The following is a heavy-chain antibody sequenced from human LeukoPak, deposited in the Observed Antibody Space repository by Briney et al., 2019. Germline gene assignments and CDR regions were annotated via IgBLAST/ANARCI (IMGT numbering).Heavy chain of an antibody. CDR3: ARSYYGSGSYFELPSNWFNP. D-gene: IGHD3-10*01. Sequence: ASVKVSCKASGYTFTGYYMHWVRQAPGQGLEWMGWINPSSGGTNYAQKFQGRVTMTRDTSISTAYMELSRLRSDDTAVYYCARSYYGSGSYFELPSNWFNPWGQGTLVTVSS. J-gene: IGHJ5*02. CDR2: INPSSGGT. CDR1: GYTFTGYY. V-gene: IGHV1-2*02.